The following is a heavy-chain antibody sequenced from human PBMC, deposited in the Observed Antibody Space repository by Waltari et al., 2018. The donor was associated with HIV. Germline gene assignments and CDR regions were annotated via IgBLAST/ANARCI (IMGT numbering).Heavy chain of an antibody. CDR1: GFSLNTGGVA. V-gene: IGHV2-5*02. D-gene: IGHD2-8*02. CDR2: MYWDDDK. CDR3: SNIVTGGKNCCDY. Sequence: QITLKESGPTLVKPTQTLTLTCAFSGFSLNTGGVAVGSIRQPPGKALEWLARMYWDDDKRDSPSLKSRLTITKDAAKNQVVLKMTNMDPVDTATYYWSNIVTGGKNCCDYWGQGTLGTVSS. J-gene: IGHJ4*02.